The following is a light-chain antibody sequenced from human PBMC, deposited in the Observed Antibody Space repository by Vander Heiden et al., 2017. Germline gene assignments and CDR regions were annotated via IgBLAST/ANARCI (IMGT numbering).Light chain of an antibody. V-gene: IGKV2-28*01. CDR3: MQTLQTPWT. J-gene: IGKJ1*01. CDR2: LGS. CDR1: QSLLHGNGYNY. Sequence: DILMTQSPLSLPVTPGEPASTSCRSSQSLLHGNGYNYLHWYLQKPGQSPQLLIYLGSLRTSGVPDRFSGSGSGTDFTLKISRVEAEDVGVYYCMQTLQTPWTFGQGTKVEIK.